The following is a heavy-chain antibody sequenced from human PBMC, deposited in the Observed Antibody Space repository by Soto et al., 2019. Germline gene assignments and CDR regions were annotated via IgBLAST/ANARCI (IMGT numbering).Heavy chain of an antibody. Sequence: VQLVQSGAEVKKSGESLKMSCKGSGYSFTTYWIAWVRQMPGKGLEWMGNIYPGDSEIRYNPSFKGQVTISADKSVSTAYLQWSSLKVSDPAVYYCARAREGGYGGYDAPLDYWGQGTPVTVSS. CDR3: ARAREGGYGGYDAPLDY. CDR1: GYSFTTYW. J-gene: IGHJ4*02. V-gene: IGHV5-51*01. D-gene: IGHD5-12*01. CDR2: IYPGDSEI.